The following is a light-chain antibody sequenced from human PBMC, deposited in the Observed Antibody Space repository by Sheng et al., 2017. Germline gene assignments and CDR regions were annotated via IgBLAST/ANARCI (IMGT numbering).Light chain of an antibody. Sequence: SYELTQPPSVSVSPGQTARITCSADALSKQYAYWYQQKPGQAPVLVIYKDIERPSGIPERFSGSSSGTTVTLTISGVQAEDEADYYCQSAGNSPTYSKVFSGGTKLTVL. CDR1: ALSKQY. J-gene: IGLJ2*01. CDR3: QSAGNSPTYSKV. V-gene: IGLV3-25*03. CDR2: KDI.